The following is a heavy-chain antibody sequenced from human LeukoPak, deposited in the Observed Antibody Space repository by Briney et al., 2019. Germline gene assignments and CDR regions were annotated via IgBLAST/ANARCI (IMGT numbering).Heavy chain of an antibody. V-gene: IGHV3-48*03. CDR2: ISGSGSRI. Sequence: GGSLRLSCAGSGLTFSNYEMSWVRQAPGKGLEWVSFISGSGSRIYYADSVQGRFTISRDNAKNSLFLQMDNLRVDDTGVYYCATDRKVGTWDPRFDYWGQGTLVTVSS. D-gene: IGHD4-23*01. CDR3: ATDRKVGTWDPRFDY. J-gene: IGHJ4*02. CDR1: GLTFSNYE.